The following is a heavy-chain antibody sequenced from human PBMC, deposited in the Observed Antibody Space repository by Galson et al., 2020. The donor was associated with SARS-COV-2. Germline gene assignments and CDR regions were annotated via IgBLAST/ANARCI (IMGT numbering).Heavy chain of an antibody. Sequence: ASETLSLTCTVSGGSISSSYYYWGWIRQPPGQGLEWIGNNYKRGSTYYSPSLKSRVTISVDTSKSQFSLRLSSVTAADTAVYYCARDTYYYASGSYYTCDYWGQGTLVTVSS. D-gene: IGHD3-10*01. CDR3: ARDTYYYASGSYYTCDY. CDR2: NYKRGST. J-gene: IGHJ4*02. V-gene: IGHV4-39*07. CDR1: GGSISSSYYY.